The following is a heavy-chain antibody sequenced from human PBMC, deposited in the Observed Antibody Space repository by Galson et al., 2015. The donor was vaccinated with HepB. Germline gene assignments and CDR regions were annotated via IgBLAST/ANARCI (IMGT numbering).Heavy chain of an antibody. D-gene: IGHD2-15*01. CDR3: SSPSFTGGSCYPLWY. V-gene: IGHV3-53*01. J-gene: IGHJ4*02. CDR1: GFTVSNTY. CDR2: IYSGGAT. Sequence: SLRLSCAASGFTVSNTYMNWVRQAPGKGLEWVSVIYSGGATYYADSVKGRFTISRDNSKNTLYLHVNNLRAEETAVYYCSSPSFTGGSCYPLWYWGQGTLVTVSS.